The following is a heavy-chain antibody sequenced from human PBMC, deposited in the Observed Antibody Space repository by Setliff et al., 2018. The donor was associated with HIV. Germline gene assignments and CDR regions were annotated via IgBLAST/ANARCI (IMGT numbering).Heavy chain of an antibody. Sequence: SVKVSCKASGGTFSSYAISWVRQAPGQGLEWMGGIIPILGIANYAQKFQGRVTMTRDTSTSTVYMELSSLRSEDTAVYYCVTSEPYNSSPFHWGQGTLVTV. CDR1: GGTFSSYA. D-gene: IGHD6-13*01. J-gene: IGHJ4*02. V-gene: IGHV1-69*10. CDR3: VTSEPYNSSPFH. CDR2: IIPILGIA.